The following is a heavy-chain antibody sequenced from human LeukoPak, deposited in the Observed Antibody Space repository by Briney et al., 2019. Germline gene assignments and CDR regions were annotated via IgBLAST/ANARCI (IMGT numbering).Heavy chain of an antibody. V-gene: IGHV3-7*04. CDR3: ARGRPYYYFDY. Sequence: GGSLRLSCAASGXTFSNHWLSWVRQAPGKGQEWVASIKQDGSEEYYVDSVKGRFTISRDNAKNSLYLQMNSLRAEDTAVYYCARGRPYYYFDYWGQGTLVTVSS. J-gene: IGHJ4*02. CDR2: IKQDGSEE. CDR1: GXTFSNHW. D-gene: IGHD2-21*01.